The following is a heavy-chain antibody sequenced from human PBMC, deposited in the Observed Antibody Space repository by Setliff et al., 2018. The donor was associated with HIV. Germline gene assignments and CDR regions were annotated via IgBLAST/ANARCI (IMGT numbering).Heavy chain of an antibody. J-gene: IGHJ6*03. D-gene: IGHD1-20*01. CDR1: GGSVSNYY. Sequence: SETLSLTCTVSGGSVSNYYWTWIRQSAGKGLEWIGHINTSGSTKYNPSLKSRLTMSVDSSGNQFSLTLTSVTAADTAVYYCARGIGTRYNYYMDVWGKGTTVTVSS. CDR2: INTSGST. CDR3: ARGIGTRYNYYMDV. V-gene: IGHV4-4*07.